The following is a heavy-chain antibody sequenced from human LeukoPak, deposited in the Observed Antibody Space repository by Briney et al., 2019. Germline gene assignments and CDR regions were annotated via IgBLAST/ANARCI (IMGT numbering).Heavy chain of an antibody. CDR3: TKEGKSDELLGDGYH. D-gene: IGHD1-7*01. Sequence: GGSLRLSCAPSGFTLRAYNMHWVRQAPGKGLEWVSDISGLGVSTHYADAVRGRFNISRDNSKNTLYLQMNSLLVDDTAIYYCTKEGKSDELLGDGYHWGQGTLVTVSS. CDR1: GFTLRAYN. CDR2: ISGLGVST. V-gene: IGHV3-23*01. J-gene: IGHJ4*02.